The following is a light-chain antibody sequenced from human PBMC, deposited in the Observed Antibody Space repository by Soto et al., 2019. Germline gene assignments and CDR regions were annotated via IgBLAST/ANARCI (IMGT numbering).Light chain of an antibody. V-gene: IGLV1-40*01. J-gene: IGLJ3*02. CDR3: QSYDSSLSGWV. CDR2: GNN. CDR1: SSNIGAGYD. Sequence: QLVLTQPPSVSGAPGQRVTISCTGSSSNIGAGYDVHYYQQLPGTAPKLLIYGNNNRPSGVPDRFSGSKSGTSASLAITGLQAEDEADYYCQSYDSSLSGWVFGGGTKLTVL.